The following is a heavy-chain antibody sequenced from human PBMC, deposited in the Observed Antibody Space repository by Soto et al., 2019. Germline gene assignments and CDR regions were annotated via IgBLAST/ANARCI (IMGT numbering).Heavy chain of an antibody. J-gene: IGHJ4*02. V-gene: IGHV1-58*01. CDR2: TAVGSGYT. D-gene: IGHD2-8*01. CDR1: GFTFTSSA. CDR3: AADATAWQQMVPSDY. Sequence: ASVKVSCKASGFTFTSSAFQWVRQARGQRLEWIGWTAVGSGYTNYAQRFQDRVTLTRDMSTATTYMELSRLTSEDTAIYYCAADATAWQQMVPSDYWGQGTLVTVSS.